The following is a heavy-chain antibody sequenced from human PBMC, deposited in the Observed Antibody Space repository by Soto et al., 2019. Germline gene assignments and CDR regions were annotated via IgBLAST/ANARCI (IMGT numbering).Heavy chain of an antibody. J-gene: IGHJ4*02. CDR2: MLHSGSA. D-gene: IGHD3-22*01. CDR3: ARGGDYDSSGYYAY. CDR1: GGSISSGDYS. V-gene: IGHV4-30-2*01. Sequence: SETLSLTCAVSGGSISSGDYSPSWIRQPPGKGLEWIGYMLHSGSAYCNPSLKSRVTISVDRSKNRFSLKLTSLTAADTAVYYCARGGDYDSSGYYAYWGQGTLVTAPQ.